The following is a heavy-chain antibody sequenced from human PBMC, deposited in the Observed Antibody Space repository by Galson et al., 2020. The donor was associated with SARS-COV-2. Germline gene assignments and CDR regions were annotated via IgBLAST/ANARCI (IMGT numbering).Heavy chain of an antibody. V-gene: IGHV4-39*01. CDR2: IDYGGST. Sequence: ASETLSLTCTVSGGSISSSTYYWGWIRQPPGKGLEWIGAIDYGGSTYYNPSLKSRVTISVDTSKHQFSLELSSVTAADTAVYHCARHWPRPVGTIYTDAFDIWSQGTKVTVSS. D-gene: IGHD1-26*01. CDR1: GGSISSSTYY. J-gene: IGHJ3*02. CDR3: ARHWPRPVGTIYTDAFDI.